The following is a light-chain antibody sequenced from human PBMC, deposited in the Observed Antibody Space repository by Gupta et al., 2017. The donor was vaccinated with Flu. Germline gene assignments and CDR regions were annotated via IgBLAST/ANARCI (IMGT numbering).Light chain of an antibody. CDR2: DDS. CDR1: NIGGKT. Sequence: GGTNIGGKTVPLFRLRPGQAPVLVVYDDSGRPSGIPELSSGSNSGNTATLTISRVEAGDGADYYCQVWDRNSDLVVFGGGTKLTVL. J-gene: IGLJ2*01. CDR3: QVWDRNSDLVV. V-gene: IGLV3-21*02.